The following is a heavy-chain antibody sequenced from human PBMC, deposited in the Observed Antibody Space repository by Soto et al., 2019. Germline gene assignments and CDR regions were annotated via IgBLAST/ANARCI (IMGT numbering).Heavy chain of an antibody. Sequence: QITLKASGPPLVKPTQTLTLTCTFSGFSLSTSGVGVGWIRQPPGRALEWLALIYWDDDKRYSPSVKSRLTITTDTPKNEVFPTITSTDPVDTAADSCAHKREGGVNLDYWGQGTLVTVSS. CDR2: IYWDDDK. D-gene: IGHD3-16*01. J-gene: IGHJ4*02. V-gene: IGHV2-5*02. CDR3: AHKREGGVNLDY. CDR1: GFSLSTSGVG.